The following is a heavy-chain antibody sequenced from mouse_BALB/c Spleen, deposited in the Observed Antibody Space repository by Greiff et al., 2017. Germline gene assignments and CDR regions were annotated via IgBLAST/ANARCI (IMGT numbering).Heavy chain of an antibody. CDR3: ARGGDYDFDY. J-gene: IGHJ2*01. V-gene: IGHV5-6-5*01. CDR1: GFTFSSYA. D-gene: IGHD2-4*01. CDR2: ISSGGST. Sequence: EVKVVESGGGLVKPGGSLKLSCAASGFTFSSYAMSWVRQTPEKRLEWVASISSGGSTYYPDSVKGRFTISRDNARNILYLQMSSLRSEDTAMYYCARGGDYDFDYWGQGTTLTVSS.